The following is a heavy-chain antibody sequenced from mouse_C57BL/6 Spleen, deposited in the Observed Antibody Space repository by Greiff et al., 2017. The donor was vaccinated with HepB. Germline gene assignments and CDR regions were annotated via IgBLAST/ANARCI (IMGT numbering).Heavy chain of an antibody. CDR1: GYTFTSYW. V-gene: IGHV1-69*01. CDR3: ARGPGLDAMDY. Sequence: VQLQQPGAELVMPGASVKLSCKASGYTFTSYWMHWVKQRPGQGLEWIGEIDPSDSYTNYNQKFKGKSTLTVDKSSSTAYMQLSSLTSEDSAVYYCARGPGLDAMDYWGQGTSVTVSS. D-gene: IGHD3-3*01. J-gene: IGHJ4*01. CDR2: IDPSDSYT.